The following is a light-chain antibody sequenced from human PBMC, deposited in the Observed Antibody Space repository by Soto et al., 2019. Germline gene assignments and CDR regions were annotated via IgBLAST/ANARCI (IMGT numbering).Light chain of an antibody. J-gene: IGKJ1*01. V-gene: IGKV3-20*01. Sequence: EIVLTQSPGTLSLSPGERATLSCRTSQSVKRNYLAWYQQKPGQAPRLVIYGASYRAAGIPDRFSGFGSGTDFTLTISRLEPDDFAVYYCQQYDSSPWTFGQGTKVEVK. CDR3: QQYDSSPWT. CDR2: GAS. CDR1: QSVKRNY.